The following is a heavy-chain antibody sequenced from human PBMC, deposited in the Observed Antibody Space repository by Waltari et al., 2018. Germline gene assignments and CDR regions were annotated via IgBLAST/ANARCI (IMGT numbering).Heavy chain of an antibody. D-gene: IGHD3-10*01. Sequence: QVQLVQSGAEVKKPGASVKVSCKASGYTFTGYYMHWVRQAPGQGLEWMGRINPNSGGTNYAQKFQGRVTMTRDTSISTAYMELSRLRSDDTAVYYCARTHDGSGSYFLAFDIWGQGTMVTVSS. CDR2: INPNSGGT. CDR1: GYTFTGYY. V-gene: IGHV1-2*06. J-gene: IGHJ3*02. CDR3: ARTHDGSGSYFLAFDI.